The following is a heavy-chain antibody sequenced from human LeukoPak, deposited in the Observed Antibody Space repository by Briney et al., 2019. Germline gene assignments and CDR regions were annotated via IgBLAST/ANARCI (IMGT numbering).Heavy chain of an antibody. V-gene: IGHV3-23*01. D-gene: IGHD6-19*01. CDR2: LSGGGSYT. CDR1: GFTLSSYA. J-gene: IGHJ5*01. Sequence: PGGSLRLSCSASGFTLSSYAMSWVRQPPGKGLEWVPALSGGGSYTYYADSVKGRFTISRDFSKNTLYLQMNSLRAEDTAVYYCIGYNSGWFDYWGQGTLVTVSS. CDR3: IGYNSGWFDY.